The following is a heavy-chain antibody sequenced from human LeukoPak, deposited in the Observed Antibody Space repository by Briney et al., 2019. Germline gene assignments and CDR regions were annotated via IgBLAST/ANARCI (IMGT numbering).Heavy chain of an antibody. D-gene: IGHD2-15*01. V-gene: IGHV3-74*01. CDR1: GFTFSGHW. J-gene: IGHJ4*02. CDR2: INSDGSST. CDR3: ARSGLNRFDY. Sequence: GGSLRLSCAASGFTFSGHWMHWVRQAPGKGLVWVSRINSDGSSTTYADSVKGRFSISRDNSKNTLYLQMNSLRAEDTAAYYCARSGLNRFDYWGQGTLVTVSS.